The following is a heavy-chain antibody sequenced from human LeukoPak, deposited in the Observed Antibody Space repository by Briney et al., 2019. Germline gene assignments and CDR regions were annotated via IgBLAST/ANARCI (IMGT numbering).Heavy chain of an antibody. J-gene: IGHJ4*02. CDR1: GYTFTGYY. D-gene: IGHD6-19*01. V-gene: IGHV1-2*02. Sequence: ASVKVSCKASGYTFTGYYMHWVRQAPGQGLEWMGWINPNSGGTNYAQKFQGRVTMTRDTSISTAYMELSRLRSDDTAVYYCARMYSSGLYYFDYWGQGTLVTVSS. CDR2: INPNSGGT. CDR3: ARMYSSGLYYFDY.